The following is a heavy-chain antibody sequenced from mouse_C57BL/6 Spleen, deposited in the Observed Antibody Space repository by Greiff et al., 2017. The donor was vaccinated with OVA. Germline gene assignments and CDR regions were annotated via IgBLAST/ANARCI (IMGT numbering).Heavy chain of an antibody. Sequence: QVQLQQSGAELVRPGSSVKLSCKASGYTFTSYWMHWVKQRPIQGLEWIGNIDPSDSETHYNQKFKDKATLTVDKSSSTAYMQLSSLTSEDSAVYYCARSTVVATNFDVWGTGTTVTVSS. J-gene: IGHJ1*03. CDR2: IDPSDSET. CDR1: GYTFTSYW. CDR3: ARSTVVATNFDV. V-gene: IGHV1-52*01. D-gene: IGHD1-1*01.